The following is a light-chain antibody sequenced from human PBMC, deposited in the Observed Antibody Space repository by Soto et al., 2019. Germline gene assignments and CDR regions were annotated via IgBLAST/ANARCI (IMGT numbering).Light chain of an antibody. CDR3: MQTLKRPYT. V-gene: IGKV2-28*01. J-gene: IGKJ2*01. Sequence: DIVMTQSPLSLPVTPGEPASISCRSSQSLLYGAGYMYVDWYLQKPGQPPQLLIFLGSNRASGGADRFSGTVSVTDITLKISRVETEDVGVYYVMQTLKRPYTFGQGTKLEIK. CDR2: LGS. CDR1: QSLLYGAGYMY.